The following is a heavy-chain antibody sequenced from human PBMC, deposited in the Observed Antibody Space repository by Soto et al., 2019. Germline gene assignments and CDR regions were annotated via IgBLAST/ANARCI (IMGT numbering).Heavy chain of an antibody. Sequence: QVQLQESGPGLVKPSETLSLTCSVSGGSIISHYWSWIRQPPGKGLEWIGYIHPTGSTDYNPSLQSRLTISVDTSQNPFSLKRSAVTAADTAAYYCARGGWPLDYWGQGTLVTVSS. V-gene: IGHV4-59*11. CDR1: GGSIISHY. D-gene: IGHD2-15*01. CDR3: ARGGWPLDY. CDR2: IHPTGST. J-gene: IGHJ4*02.